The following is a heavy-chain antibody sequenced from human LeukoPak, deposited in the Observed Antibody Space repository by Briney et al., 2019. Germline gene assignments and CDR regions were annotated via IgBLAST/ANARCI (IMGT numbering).Heavy chain of an antibody. J-gene: IGHJ4*02. V-gene: IGHV4-59*01. CDR1: GGSISSYY. CDR3: ATYYYDSSGPAGGLFDY. CDR2: IYYSGST. Sequence: NPSETLSLTCTVSGGSISSYYWSWLRQPPGKGLEWIGYIYYSGSTNYNPSLKSRVTISVDTSKNQFSLKLSSVTAADTAVYYCATYYYDSSGPAGGLFDYWGQGTLVTVSS. D-gene: IGHD3-22*01.